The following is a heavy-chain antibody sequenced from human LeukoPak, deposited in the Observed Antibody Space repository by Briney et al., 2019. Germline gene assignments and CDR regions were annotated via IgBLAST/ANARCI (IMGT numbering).Heavy chain of an antibody. J-gene: IGHJ4*02. CDR1: GFTFSSYW. D-gene: IGHD2-15*01. CDR3: AREGGFCFGDTCRFFDF. V-gene: IGHV3-74*01. Sequence: GGSLRLSCAASGFTFSSYWMHWVRQAPGKGLVWVSRINSDGSSTSYADSVKGRFTISRDNAKNTLYLQMNSLRAEDTAVYYCAREGGFCFGDTCRFFDFWGQGTLVTVSS. CDR2: INSDGSST.